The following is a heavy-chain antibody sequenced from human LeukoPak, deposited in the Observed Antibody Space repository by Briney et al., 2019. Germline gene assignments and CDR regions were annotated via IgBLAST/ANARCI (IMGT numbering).Heavy chain of an antibody. CDR1: GYTFTSYA. CDR3: ARVVDNPGVGGFDY. D-gene: IGHD4-23*01. V-gene: IGHV1-3*04. J-gene: IGHJ4*02. Sequence: ASVKVSCKASGYTFTSYAMNWVRQAPGQGLEWMGWINTGNGNTKYSQKFQGRVTITRDTSASTAYMELSSLRSEDTAVYYCARVVDNPGVGGFDYWGQGTLVTVSS. CDR2: INTGNGNT.